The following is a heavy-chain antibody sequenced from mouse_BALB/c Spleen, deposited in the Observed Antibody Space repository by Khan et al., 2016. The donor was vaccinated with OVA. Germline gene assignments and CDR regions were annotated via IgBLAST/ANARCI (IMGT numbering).Heavy chain of an antibody. Sequence: QVQLQQSGPELVKPGASVRMSCNDSGYTFTDFLISWVKQRAGQGLEWIGESYPGSGYTYYNEKFKGKATLTSDRSSNTVYMELSSLTSADSAVYFCARAGYWGFAYLGQGTLLTVSA. V-gene: IGHV1-81*01. CDR1: GYTFTDFL. CDR3: ARAGYWGFAY. CDR2: SYPGSGYT. D-gene: IGHD3-2*02. J-gene: IGHJ3*01.